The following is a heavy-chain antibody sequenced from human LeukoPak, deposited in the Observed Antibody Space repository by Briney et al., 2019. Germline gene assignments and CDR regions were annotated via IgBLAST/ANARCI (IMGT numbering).Heavy chain of an antibody. D-gene: IGHD2-2*01. CDR1: GGSISSYY. CDR3: AGRYCSSTSCPKDGYYYYYMDV. J-gene: IGHJ6*03. CDR2: IYYSGRT. Sequence: SETLSLTCTVSGGSISSYYWSWIRQPPGKGLEWIGYIYYSGRTNYNPSLKSRVTISVDTSKNQFSLKLSSVTAADTAVYYCAGRYCSSTSCPKDGYYYYYMDVWGKGTTVTVSS. V-gene: IGHV4-59*01.